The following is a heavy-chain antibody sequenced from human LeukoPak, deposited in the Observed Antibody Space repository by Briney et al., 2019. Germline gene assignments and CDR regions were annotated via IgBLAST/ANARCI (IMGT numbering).Heavy chain of an antibody. CDR2: IYYSGRT. J-gene: IGHJ4*02. CDR1: GGSISSYY. CDR3: ARSKSGWELHQFDY. V-gene: IGHV4-59*01. Sequence: ETLSLTCTVSGGSISSYYWSWNRQPPGKGLEWIGYIYYSGRTKYNPSLKSRVTMSVDTSKNQFSLKVSSVTATDTAVYYCARSKSGWELHQFDYWGQGTLVTASS. D-gene: IGHD1-26*01.